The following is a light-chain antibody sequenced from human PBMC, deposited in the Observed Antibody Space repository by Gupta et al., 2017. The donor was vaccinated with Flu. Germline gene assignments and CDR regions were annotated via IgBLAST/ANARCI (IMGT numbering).Light chain of an antibody. J-gene: IGKJ3*01. CDR3: QQFGTIPFT. Sequence: GTLCLSPGERATLSCRASQGVSSNFLAWYQQKPGQAPRLLMSGASYRATGTPDRFSGSGSGTDFTLVINSLEPGDFAVYFCQQFGTIPFTFGQGTKLDIK. V-gene: IGKV3-20*01. CDR1: QGVSSNF. CDR2: GAS.